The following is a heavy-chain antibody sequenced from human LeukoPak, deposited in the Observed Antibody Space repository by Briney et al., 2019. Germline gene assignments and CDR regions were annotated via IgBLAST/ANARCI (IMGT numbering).Heavy chain of an antibody. CDR2: IRYDGSNK. D-gene: IGHD4-23*01. CDR1: GFTFSSYG. J-gene: IGHJ4*02. CDR3: AREELRWPREDY. V-gene: IGHV3-30*02. Sequence: GGSLRLSCAASGFTFSSYGMHWVRQAPGKGLEWVAFIRYDGSNKYYADSVKGRFTISRDNSKNTLYLQMNSLRAEDTAVYYCAREELRWPREDYWGQGTLVTVS.